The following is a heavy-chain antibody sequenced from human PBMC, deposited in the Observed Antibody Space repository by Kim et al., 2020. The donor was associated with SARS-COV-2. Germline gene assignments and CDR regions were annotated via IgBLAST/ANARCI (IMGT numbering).Heavy chain of an antibody. CDR3: AHRSLLWFGELDMFDY. CDR2: IYWDDDK. J-gene: IGHJ4*02. V-gene: IGHV2-5*02. D-gene: IGHD3-10*01. Sequence: SGPTLVNPTQTLTLTCTFSGFSLSTSGVGVGWIRQPPGKALEWLALIYWDDDKRYSPSLKSRLTITKDTSKNQVVLTMTNMDPVDTATYYCAHRSLLWFGELDMFDYWGQGTLVTVSS. CDR1: GFSLSTSGVG.